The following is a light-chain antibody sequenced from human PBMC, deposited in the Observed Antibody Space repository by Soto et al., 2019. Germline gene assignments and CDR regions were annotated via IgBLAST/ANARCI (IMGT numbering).Light chain of an antibody. CDR1: SSDVGSYDL. CDR2: EVN. V-gene: IGLV2-23*02. J-gene: IGLJ1*01. CDR3: GSYAGRSTFV. Sequence: QSVLAQPASVSGSPGQSITISCTGTSSDVGSYDLVSWYQQKPGRAPKLMIYEVNKRTSGNTYRFSGSKAANPAYLTISGLQREDEDHYYCGSYAGRSTFVVGNGTKVTVL.